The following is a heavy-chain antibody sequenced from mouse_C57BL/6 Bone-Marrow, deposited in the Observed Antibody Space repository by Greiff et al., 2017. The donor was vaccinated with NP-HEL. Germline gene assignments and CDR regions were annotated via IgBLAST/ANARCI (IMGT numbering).Heavy chain of an antibody. J-gene: IGHJ1*03. D-gene: IGHD2-10*02. CDR1: GFTFSSYG. Sequence: DVKLVESGGDLVKPGGSLKLSCAASGFTFSSYGMSWVRQTPDKRLEWVATISSGGSYTYYPDSVKGRFTISRDNAKNTLYLQMSSLKSEDTAMYYCARSPYGNYWYFDVWGTGTTVTVSS. CDR3: ARSPYGNYWYFDV. V-gene: IGHV5-6*02. CDR2: ISSGGSYT.